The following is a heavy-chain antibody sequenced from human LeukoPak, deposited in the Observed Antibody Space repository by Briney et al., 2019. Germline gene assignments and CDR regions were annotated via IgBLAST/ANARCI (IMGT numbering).Heavy chain of an antibody. Sequence: PGGSLRLSCAASGFTFSSYSMNWVRQAPGKGLEWVSSISSSSSYIYYADSVKGRFTISRDNAKNSLYLRMNSLRAEDTAVYYCARDPENYDSSGYYYEPDYWGQGTLVTVSS. CDR2: ISSSSSYI. V-gene: IGHV3-21*01. CDR3: ARDPENYDSSGYYYEPDY. J-gene: IGHJ4*02. CDR1: GFTFSSYS. D-gene: IGHD3-22*01.